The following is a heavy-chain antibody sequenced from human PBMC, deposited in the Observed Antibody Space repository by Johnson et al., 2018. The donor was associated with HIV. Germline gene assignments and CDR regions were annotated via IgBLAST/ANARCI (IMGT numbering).Heavy chain of an antibody. Sequence: QLVESGGGLVQPGRSLRLSCAASGFTFDDYAMHWVRQAPGKGLEWVSGISWNSGSIGYADSVKGRFTISRDNAKNSLYLQMNSLRAEDTALYYCATGGSSCFPDAFDIWGQGTMVTVSS. J-gene: IGHJ3*02. CDR1: GFTFDDYA. CDR3: ATGGSSCFPDAFDI. D-gene: IGHD6-13*01. CDR2: ISWNSGSI. V-gene: IGHV3-9*01.